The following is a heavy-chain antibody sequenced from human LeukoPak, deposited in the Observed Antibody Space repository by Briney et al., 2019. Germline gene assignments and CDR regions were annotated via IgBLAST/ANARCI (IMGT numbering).Heavy chain of an antibody. D-gene: IGHD7-27*01. CDR1: GFTLSIYA. CDR3: ARDRPGDPLWYFGL. CDR2: IVSSGGTT. V-gene: IGHV3-23*01. J-gene: IGHJ2*01. Sequence: ETGGSLRLSCAASGFTLSIYAMSWVRQAPGKGLEWVSGIVSSGGTTYYADSVKGRFTISRDNSKNTLYLQMNSLRAEDTAIYYCARDRPGDPLWYFGLWGRGTLVTVSS.